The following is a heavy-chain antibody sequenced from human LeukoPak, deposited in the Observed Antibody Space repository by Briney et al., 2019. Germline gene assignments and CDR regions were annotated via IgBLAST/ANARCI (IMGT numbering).Heavy chain of an antibody. Sequence: GGSLRLSCAASGFPFSNHAMSWIRQPPGKGLEWVSAISNGNTYYADSVRGRFTISRDDSKNMVYLQMNSLRDEDTALYYCVREAGYCASVCLKSNWFDPWGQGTLVTVSS. V-gene: IGHV3-23*01. J-gene: IGHJ5*02. CDR2: ISNGNT. CDR3: VREAGYCASVCLKSNWFDP. CDR1: GFPFSNHA. D-gene: IGHD2-21*02.